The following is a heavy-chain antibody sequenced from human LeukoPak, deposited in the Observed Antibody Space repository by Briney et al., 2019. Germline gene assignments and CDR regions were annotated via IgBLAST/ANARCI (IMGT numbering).Heavy chain of an antibody. CDR1: GFTFSNFG. V-gene: IGHV3-30*19. D-gene: IGHD6-6*01. CDR3: ARDKGTSCLSSFDY. CDR2: ISYDGSNE. J-gene: IGHJ4*02. Sequence: PGGSLRLSCAASGFTFSNFGMHWVRQTPGKGLEWVAIISYDGSNEYYADSVKGRFTISRDNSKNTLYLQMNSLRAADTAVYYCARDKGTSCLSSFDYWGQGTLVTVSS.